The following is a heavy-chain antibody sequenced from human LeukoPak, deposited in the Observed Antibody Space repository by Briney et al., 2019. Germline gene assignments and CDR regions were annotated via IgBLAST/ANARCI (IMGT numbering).Heavy chain of an antibody. D-gene: IGHD6-13*01. CDR2: ISGSGGST. CDR3: AKDSSSWDFFDY. Sequence: GGSLRLSCSASGFTFSTYGMHWVRQAPGKGLEWVSAISGSGGSTYYADSVKGRFTISRDNSKNTLYLQMNSLRAEDTAVYYCAKDSSSWDFFDYWGQGTLVTVSS. V-gene: IGHV3-23*01. CDR1: GFTFSTYG. J-gene: IGHJ4*02.